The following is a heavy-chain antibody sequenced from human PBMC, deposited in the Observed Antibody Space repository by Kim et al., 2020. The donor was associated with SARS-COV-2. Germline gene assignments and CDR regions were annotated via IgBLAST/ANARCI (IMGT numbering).Heavy chain of an antibody. D-gene: IGHD6-19*01. CDR2: IYSGGSST. CDR3: AKTIHIYSSGWDDAFDI. V-gene: IGHV3-23*03. Sequence: GGSLRLSCAASGFTFSSYAMSWVRQAPGKGLEWVSVIYSGGSSTYYADSVKGRFTISRDNSKNTLYLQMNSLRAEDTAVYYCAKTIHIYSSGWDDAFDIWGQGTMVTVSS. CDR1: GFTFSSYA. J-gene: IGHJ3*02.